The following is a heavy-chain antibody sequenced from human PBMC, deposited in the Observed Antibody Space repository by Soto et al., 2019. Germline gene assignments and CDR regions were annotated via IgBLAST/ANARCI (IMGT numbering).Heavy chain of an antibody. CDR3: VKEGNYGVYYYYGMDV. CDR2: ISYDGSNK. Sequence: GGSLRLSCAASGFTFSSYVMHWVRQAPGKGLEWVAVISYDGSNKYYADSVKGRFTISRDNSKNTLYLQMNSLRAEDTAVYYCVKEGNYGVYYYYGMDVWGQGTTVTVSS. D-gene: IGHD4-4*01. V-gene: IGHV3-30*18. CDR1: GFTFSSYV. J-gene: IGHJ6*02.